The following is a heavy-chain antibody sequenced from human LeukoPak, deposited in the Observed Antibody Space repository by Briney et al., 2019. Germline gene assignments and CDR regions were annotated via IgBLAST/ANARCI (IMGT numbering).Heavy chain of an antibody. V-gene: IGHV1-8*02. CDR1: GYTFTSYG. CDR3: ARGGRYSSSWYAGDGDY. J-gene: IGHJ4*02. D-gene: IGHD6-13*01. Sequence: ASVKVSCKASGYTFTSYGINWVRQATGQGLEWMGWMNPNSGNTGYAQKFQGRVTMTRNTSISTAYMELSSLRSEDTAVYYCARGGRYSSSWYAGDGDYWGQGTLVTVSS. CDR2: MNPNSGNT.